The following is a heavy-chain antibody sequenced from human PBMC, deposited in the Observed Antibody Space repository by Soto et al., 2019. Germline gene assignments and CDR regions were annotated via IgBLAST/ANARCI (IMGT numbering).Heavy chain of an antibody. CDR2: IYYIGST. Sequence: SESLSLTCTVSGGSISSSSYYWGWILQPPGKGLEWIGSIYYIGSTYYNPSLKSRVTISVDTSKSQFSLKLSSVTAADTAVYYCARTIITMVRGVIITCWFDPWGQGTLVTVSS. D-gene: IGHD3-10*01. J-gene: IGHJ5*02. CDR1: GGSISSSSYY. V-gene: IGHV4-39*01. CDR3: ARTIITMVRGVIITCWFDP.